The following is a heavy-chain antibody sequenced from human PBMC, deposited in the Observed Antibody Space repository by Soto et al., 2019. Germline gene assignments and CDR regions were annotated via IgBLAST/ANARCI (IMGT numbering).Heavy chain of an antibody. V-gene: IGHV3-21*01. J-gene: IGHJ1*01. Sequence: EVQLVESGGGLVKPGGSLRLSCAASGFTFSSYSMNWVRQAPGKGLEWVSSISSSSSYIYYADSVKGRFTISRDNAKYSLYLQMNSLRAEDTAVYYCASYGDPVLAEYFQHWGQGTLVTVSS. CDR3: ASYGDPVLAEYFQH. CDR1: GFTFSSYS. CDR2: ISSSSSYI. D-gene: IGHD4-17*01.